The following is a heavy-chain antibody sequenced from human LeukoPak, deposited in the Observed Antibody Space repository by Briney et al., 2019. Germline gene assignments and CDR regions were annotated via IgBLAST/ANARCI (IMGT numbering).Heavy chain of an antibody. V-gene: IGHV3-9*01. CDR3: AKDTREMATIGYMDV. CDR2: ISWNSGSI. Sequence: PGGSLRLSCAASGFTFDDYAMHWVRQAPGKGLEWVSGISWNSGSIGYADSVKGRFTISRDNAKNSLYLQMNSLRAEDTALYYCAKDTREMATIGYMDVWGKGTTVTVSS. D-gene: IGHD5-24*01. J-gene: IGHJ6*03. CDR1: GFTFDDYA.